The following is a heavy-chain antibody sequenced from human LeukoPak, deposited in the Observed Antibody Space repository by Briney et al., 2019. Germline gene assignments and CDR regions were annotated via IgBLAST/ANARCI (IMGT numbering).Heavy chain of an antibody. Sequence: PGGSLRLSCAASGFTFNIYEMNWVRQAPGKGLEWVSYISNNGVTIYYADSVKGRFTISRDNAKNSLYLQMNSLRAEDTAVYYCARGTFLDYWGQGTLVTVSS. CDR3: ARGTFLDY. J-gene: IGHJ4*02. D-gene: IGHD2-2*01. CDR2: ISNNGVTI. CDR1: GFTFNIYE. V-gene: IGHV3-48*03.